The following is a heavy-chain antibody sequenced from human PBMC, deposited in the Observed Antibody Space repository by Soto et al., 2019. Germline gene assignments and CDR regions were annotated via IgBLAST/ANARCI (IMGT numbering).Heavy chain of an antibody. CDR3: ARGRITSRPIYDY. CDR2: INHSGNT. J-gene: IGHJ4*02. D-gene: IGHD6-6*01. CDR1: GGSFSGFY. Sequence: SETLSLTCAVYGGSFSGFYWSWIRQPPGKGLEWIGEINHSGNTNYNPSLKSRVTISLDTSKNQFSLKLSSVTAADTALYYCARGRITSRPIYDYWGQGTLVTVSS. V-gene: IGHV4-34*01.